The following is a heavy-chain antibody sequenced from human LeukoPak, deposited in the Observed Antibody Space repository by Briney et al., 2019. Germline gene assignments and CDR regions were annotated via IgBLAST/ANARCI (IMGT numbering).Heavy chain of an antibody. CDR3: ARDGLRYCSSTSCRRSDY. J-gene: IGHJ4*02. D-gene: IGHD2-2*01. V-gene: IGHV3-21*01. CDR2: ISSSSSYI. Sequence: GGSLRLSCAASGFTFSSYSMNWVRQAPGKGLEWVSSISSSSSYIYYADSVKGRFTISRDNAKNSLYLQMNSLRAEDTAVYYCARDGLRYCSSTSCRRSDYWGQGTLVTVSS. CDR1: GFTFSSYS.